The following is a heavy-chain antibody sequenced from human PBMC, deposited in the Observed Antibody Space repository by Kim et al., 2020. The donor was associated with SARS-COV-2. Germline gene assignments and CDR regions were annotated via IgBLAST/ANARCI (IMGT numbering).Heavy chain of an antibody. J-gene: IGHJ4*02. Sequence: GSGGSTYYADSEKGRFTISRDNSKNTLYLQMSSLSAEDTAVYYCAKRLDYWGQGTLVTVSS. CDR3: AKRLDY. CDR2: GSGGST. V-gene: IGHV3-23*01.